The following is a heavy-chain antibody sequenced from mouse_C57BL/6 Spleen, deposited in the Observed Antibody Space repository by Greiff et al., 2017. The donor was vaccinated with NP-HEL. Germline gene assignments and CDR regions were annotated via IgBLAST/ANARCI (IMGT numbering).Heavy chain of an antibody. CDR1: GFSLTSYG. J-gene: IGHJ1*03. CDR2: IWSGGST. CDR3: ARNLRDGYYGGYFDV. Sequence: QVQLQQSGPGLVPPSQSLSITCTVSGFSLTSYGVHWVRQSPGKGLEWLGVIWSGGSTDYNAAFISRLSISKDNSKSQVFFKMNSLQADDTAIYYCARNLRDGYYGGYFDVWGTGTTVTVSS. D-gene: IGHD2-3*01. V-gene: IGHV2-2*01.